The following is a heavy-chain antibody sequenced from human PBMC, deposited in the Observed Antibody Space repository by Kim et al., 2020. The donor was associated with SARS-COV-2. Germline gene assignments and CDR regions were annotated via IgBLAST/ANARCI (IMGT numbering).Heavy chain of an antibody. CDR3: AKDVSSGSGSVYDS. Sequence: GGSLRLSCAASGFTFDDYAMHWVRQAPGKGLEWVAGLSWNSGSIAYADSVKGRFTISRDNAENSLFLQMNSLRPEDTALYYCAKDVSSGSGSVYDSWGQGTLVTVSS. V-gene: IGHV3-9*01. D-gene: IGHD3-10*01. CDR2: LSWNSGSI. CDR1: GFTFDDYA. J-gene: IGHJ4*02.